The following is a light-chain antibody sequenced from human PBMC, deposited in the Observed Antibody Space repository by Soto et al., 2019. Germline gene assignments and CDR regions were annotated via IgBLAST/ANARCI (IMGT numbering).Light chain of an antibody. V-gene: IGKV1-39*01. CDR1: QSISSY. J-gene: IGKJ1*01. CDR2: AAS. CDR3: QQYHIYSWT. Sequence: DIQMTQSPPSLSASVGDRVTITCRASQSISSYLNWYQQKPGKAPKLLIYAASSLQSGVPSRFSASGSGTEFSLTINSLQADDFATYYCQQYHIYSWTFGQGTKVDIK.